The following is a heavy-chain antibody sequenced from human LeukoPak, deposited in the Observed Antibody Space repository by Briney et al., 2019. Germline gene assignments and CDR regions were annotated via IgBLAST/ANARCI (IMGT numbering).Heavy chain of an antibody. CDR2: ISGSGSAT. CDR3: ARAAMWYGGSEY. D-gene: IGHD4-23*01. J-gene: IGHJ4*02. V-gene: IGHV3-23*01. CDR1: GFTFRSYA. Sequence: GGSLRLSCAASGFTFRSYAMNWVRQAPGKGLEWVSAISGSGSATYYADSVKGRFTISRDNSKNTLYLQMNSLRAEDTAVYYCARAAMWYGGSEYWGQGTLVTVSS.